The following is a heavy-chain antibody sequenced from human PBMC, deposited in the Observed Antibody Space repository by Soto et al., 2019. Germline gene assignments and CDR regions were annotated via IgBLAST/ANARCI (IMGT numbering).Heavy chain of an antibody. CDR3: ARLGFYSSPLDAFDI. CDR1: GYSFTSYW. D-gene: IGHD6-13*01. V-gene: IGHV5-51*01. Sequence: GESLKISCNGSGYSFTSYWIGWVRQMPGKGLEWMGIIYPGDSDTRYSPSFQGQVTISADKSISTAYLQWSSLKASDTAMYYCARLGFYSSPLDAFDIWGQGTMVTVSS. CDR2: IYPGDSDT. J-gene: IGHJ3*02.